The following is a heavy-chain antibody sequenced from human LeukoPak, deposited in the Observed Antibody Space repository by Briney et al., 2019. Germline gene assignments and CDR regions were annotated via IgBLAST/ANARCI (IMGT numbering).Heavy chain of an antibody. D-gene: IGHD2-21*01. CDR1: GGSISSSSYY. J-gene: IGHJ5*02. V-gene: IGHV4-39*01. CDR2: IYYSGST. Sequence: SETLSLTCTVSGGSISSSSYYWGWIRQPPGKGLEWIGSIYYSGSTYYNPSLKSRVTISVDTSKNQFSLTLSSVTAADTAVYYCARQGLAGHIVVVIANGRFDPWGQGTLVTVPS. CDR3: ARQGLAGHIVVVIANGRFDP.